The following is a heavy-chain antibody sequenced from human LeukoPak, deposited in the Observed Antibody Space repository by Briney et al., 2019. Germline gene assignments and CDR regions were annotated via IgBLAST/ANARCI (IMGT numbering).Heavy chain of an antibody. Sequence: SETLSLTCTVSGGSISSGGYYWSWIRQHPGKGLEWIGYIYYSGSTYYNPSLKSRVTISVDTSKNQFSLKLSSVTAADTAVYYCARGGRGYGSGSYYRVYWGQGTLVTVSS. V-gene: IGHV4-31*03. D-gene: IGHD3-10*01. CDR1: GGSISSGGYY. CDR3: ARGGRGYGSGSYYRVY. J-gene: IGHJ4*02. CDR2: IYYSGST.